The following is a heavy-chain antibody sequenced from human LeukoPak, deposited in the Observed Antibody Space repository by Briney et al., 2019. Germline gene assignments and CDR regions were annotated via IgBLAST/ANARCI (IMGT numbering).Heavy chain of an antibody. CDR1: GYSFTSYW. D-gene: IGHD3-22*01. CDR2: IYPGDSDT. J-gene: IGHJ4*02. V-gene: IGHV5-51*01. Sequence: GESLKISCKGSGYSFTSYWIGWVRQMPGKGLEWMGIIYPGDSDTRYSPSFQGQVTISADKSISTAYLQWSSLKASDTAMYYCARKDYYDSSGYYDPGPFDYWSQGTLVIVSS. CDR3: ARKDYYDSSGYYDPGPFDY.